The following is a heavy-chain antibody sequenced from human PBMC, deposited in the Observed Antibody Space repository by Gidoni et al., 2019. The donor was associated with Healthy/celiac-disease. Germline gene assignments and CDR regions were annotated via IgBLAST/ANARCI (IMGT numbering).Heavy chain of an antibody. V-gene: IGHV4-34*01. D-gene: IGHD3-22*01. J-gene: IGHJ5*02. CDR2: INHSGST. CDR1: GGSFSGYY. Sequence: HVQLQQWGAGLLQPSETLSLTCAVYGGSFSGYYWRWLRQPPGNGLEWIGEINHSGSTNYNPSRKSRVTISVDTSKNQFSLKLSSVTAADTAVYYCARGPRTYYYDRRTNWFDPWGQGTLVTVSS. CDR3: ARGPRTYYYDRRTNWFDP.